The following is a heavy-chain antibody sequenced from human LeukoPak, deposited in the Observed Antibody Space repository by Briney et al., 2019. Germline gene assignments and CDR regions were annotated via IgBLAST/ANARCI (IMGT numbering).Heavy chain of an antibody. J-gene: IGHJ4*02. V-gene: IGHV3-11*04. D-gene: IGHD1-20*01. Sequence: GGSLRLSCAASGFTFSDYFMSWIRQAPGKGLEWVSYISSSGSTIYYADSVKGRFTISRDSAKNSLYLQMNSLRAEDTAVYYCARDVLMGVTGYWGQGTLVTVSS. CDR2: ISSSGSTI. CDR1: GFTFSDYF. CDR3: ARDVLMGVTGY.